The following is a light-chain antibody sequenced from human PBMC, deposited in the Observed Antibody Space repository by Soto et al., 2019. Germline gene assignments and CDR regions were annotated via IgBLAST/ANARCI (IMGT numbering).Light chain of an antibody. J-gene: IGKJ3*01. CDR2: ASS. CDR1: QDILSW. V-gene: IGKV1-12*01. CDR3: QQANSFPIT. Sequence: DIQMTQSPSSVSASVGDRVTITCRASQDILSWLAWYQQKPGEAPRLLIYASSNLHSGVPSRFSGSGSGTDFTLTISSLQPEDFATYYCQQANSFPITFGPGTRLDI.